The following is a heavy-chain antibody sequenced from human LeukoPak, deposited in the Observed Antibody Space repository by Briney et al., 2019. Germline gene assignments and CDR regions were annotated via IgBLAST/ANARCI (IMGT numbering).Heavy chain of an antibody. V-gene: IGHV3-48*01. J-gene: IGHJ4*02. CDR2: ITGGSYTI. D-gene: IGHD5-18*01. Sequence: GGSLRLSCAASGFTFSSYSMNWVRQAPGKGLEWVSYITGGSYTIYYAQSVKGRFTISRDNSKNTLYLQMNTLRAEDTAVYYCARSGRRGYSYGYRFKYYFDYWGQGTLVTVSS. CDR1: GFTFSSYS. CDR3: ARSGRRGYSYGYRFKYYFDY.